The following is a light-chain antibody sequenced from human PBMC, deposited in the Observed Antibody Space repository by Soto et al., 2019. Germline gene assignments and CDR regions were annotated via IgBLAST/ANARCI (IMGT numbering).Light chain of an antibody. Sequence: EIVLTQSPATLSLSPGERASLSCRASQSVGNSLAWYQHKPGQAPRLLIYDVSNRATGIPARFSGSGSGTDFTLTISSLEPEDFATYYCQQYKTHSKTFGQGTKVEIK. J-gene: IGKJ1*01. V-gene: IGKV3-11*01. CDR3: QQYKTHSKT. CDR2: DVS. CDR1: QSVGNS.